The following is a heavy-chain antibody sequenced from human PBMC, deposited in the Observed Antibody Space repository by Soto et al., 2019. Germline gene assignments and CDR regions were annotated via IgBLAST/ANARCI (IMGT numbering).Heavy chain of an antibody. CDR3: ARSQDSSGYWNNCFDP. Sequence: ASVNVSCKPSGGTFSTYTITWVRQAPGQGLEWMGGIIPLFGTANYAQKFQGRVTITADESTSTVYMELSSLRSEDTAVYYCARSQDSSGYWNNCFDPWGQGTLVTAPQ. CDR2: IIPLFGTA. D-gene: IGHD3-22*01. J-gene: IGHJ5*02. V-gene: IGHV1-69*13. CDR1: GGTFSTYT.